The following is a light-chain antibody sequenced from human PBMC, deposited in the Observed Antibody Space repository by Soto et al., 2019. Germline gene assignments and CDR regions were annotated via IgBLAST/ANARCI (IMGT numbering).Light chain of an antibody. CDR3: QQSYTMPYT. J-gene: IGKJ2*01. Sequence: DIQMTQSPSSLSASVGDRVTITCRASQSISSFLNWYQQKPGNAPKYLIYAASMLRDGVPSRFSGSGSETHFTLTINSLQPEDFATYYCQQSYTMPYTFGQGTKVDIK. CDR2: AAS. CDR1: QSISSF. V-gene: IGKV1-39*01.